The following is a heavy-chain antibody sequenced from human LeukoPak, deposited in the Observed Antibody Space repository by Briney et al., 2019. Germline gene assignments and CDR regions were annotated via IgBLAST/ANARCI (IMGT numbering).Heavy chain of an antibody. Sequence: GASVKVSCKASGYTFTSYGISWVRQAPGQGLEWMGWISAYNDNTNYAQKLQGRVTMTTDTSTSTAYMELRSLRSDDTAVYHCARAGGGYSSGWYVGILDYWGQGTLVTVSS. CDR2: ISAYNDNT. CDR1: GYTFTSYG. V-gene: IGHV1-18*01. D-gene: IGHD6-19*01. J-gene: IGHJ4*02. CDR3: ARAGGGYSSGWYVGILDY.